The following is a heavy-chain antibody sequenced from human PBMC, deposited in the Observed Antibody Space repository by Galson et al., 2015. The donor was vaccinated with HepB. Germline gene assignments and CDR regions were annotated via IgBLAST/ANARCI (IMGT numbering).Heavy chain of an antibody. D-gene: IGHD4/OR15-4a*01. J-gene: IGHJ4*02. CDR2: IKSKAEDGTT. Sequence: SLRLSCAASGFTFNNAWMSWVRQAPGKGLEWVGRIKSKAEDGTTIYAAPVKGRFTISRDDSRNTLYLQMNSLTAEDTALYYCATSLGVGYGESTAAVDYWGQGTLVTVSS. CDR1: GFTFNNAW. CDR3: ATSLGVGYGESTAAVDY. V-gene: IGHV3-15*01.